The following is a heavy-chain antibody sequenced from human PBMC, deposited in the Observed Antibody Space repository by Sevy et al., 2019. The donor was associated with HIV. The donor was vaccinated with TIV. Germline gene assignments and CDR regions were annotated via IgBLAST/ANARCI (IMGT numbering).Heavy chain of an antibody. CDR1: GFSVNSFW. CDR2: INQNGSVT. V-gene: IGHV3-7*01. J-gene: IGHJ4*02. Sequence: GGSLRLSCAASGFSVNSFWMNWVRQTPGKGLEWVANINQNGSVTYYVDSVKGRLTISRDNSRNLLYLQMTSLRVEDTALYYCVRAVATNGSFWGQGTLVTVSS. CDR3: VRAVATNGSF. D-gene: IGHD2-15*01.